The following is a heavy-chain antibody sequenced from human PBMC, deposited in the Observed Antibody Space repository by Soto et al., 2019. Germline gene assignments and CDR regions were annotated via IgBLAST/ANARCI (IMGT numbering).Heavy chain of an antibody. J-gene: IGHJ6*03. Sequence: QVQLVQSGAEVKKPGASVKVSCKASGYTFTSYAMHWVRQAPGQRLEWMGWINAGNGNTKYSQKFQGRVTITRDTSASTAYMELSSLRPEDTAVYYCARGSTIPYYYYYYMDVWGKGTTVTVSS. D-gene: IGHD5-12*01. CDR2: INAGNGNT. V-gene: IGHV1-3*01. CDR3: ARGSTIPYYYYYYMDV. CDR1: GYTFTSYA.